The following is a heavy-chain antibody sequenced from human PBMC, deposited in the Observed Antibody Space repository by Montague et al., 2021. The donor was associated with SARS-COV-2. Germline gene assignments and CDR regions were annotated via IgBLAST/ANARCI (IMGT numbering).Heavy chain of an antibody. D-gene: IGHD3-10*01. J-gene: IGHJ6*02. CDR1: GGSFSGYY. Sequence: SETLSLTCAVYGGSFSGYYWSWIRQPPGKWLEWIGEINHSGSTNYNPSLKSRVTISVDTSKNLFSLKLSSVTAADTAVYYCARVRYYGSGTSLGMDVWGQGTTVTVSS. V-gene: IGHV4-34*01. CDR3: ARVRYYGSGTSLGMDV. CDR2: INHSGST.